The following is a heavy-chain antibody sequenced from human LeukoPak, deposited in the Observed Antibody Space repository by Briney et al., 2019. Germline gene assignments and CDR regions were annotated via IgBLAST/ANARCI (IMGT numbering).Heavy chain of an antibody. CDR2: TYYRSKWYN. Sequence: SQTLSLTCAISGDSVSTNSATWNWIRQSPSRGLEWLGRTYYRSKWYNDYAVSVKSRITINPDTSKNQFSLQLNSVTPEDTAVYYCAKDQGLGRYAFDIWGQGTMVTVSS. D-gene: IGHD7-27*01. CDR3: AKDQGLGRYAFDI. J-gene: IGHJ3*02. CDR1: GDSVSTNSAT. V-gene: IGHV6-1*01.